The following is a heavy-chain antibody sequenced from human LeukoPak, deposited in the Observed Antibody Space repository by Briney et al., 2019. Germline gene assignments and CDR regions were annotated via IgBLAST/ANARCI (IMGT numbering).Heavy chain of an antibody. D-gene: IGHD3-22*01. CDR2: ISSSSSTI. J-gene: IGHJ4*02. CDR3: AKRADSSAHSFDY. V-gene: IGHV3-48*04. Sequence: GGSLRLSCAASGFTFSSYSMNWVRQAPGKGLEWVSYISSSSSTIYYADSVKGRFTISRDNAKNSLYLQMYSLRAEDTAVYYCAKRADSSAHSFDYWGQGTLVTVSS. CDR1: GFTFSSYS.